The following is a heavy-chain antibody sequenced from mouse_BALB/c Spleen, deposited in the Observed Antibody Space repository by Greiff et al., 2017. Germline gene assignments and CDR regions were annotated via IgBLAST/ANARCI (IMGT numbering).Heavy chain of an antibody. CDR2: IDPSDSYT. CDR1: GYTFTSYW. Sequence: QVQLQQPGAELVKPGASVKLSCKASGYTFTSYWMHWVKQRPGQGLEWIGEIDPSDSYTNYNQKFKGKATLTVDKSSSTAYMQLSSLTSEDSAVYYWGRSRSRKVPWLANGGQGTRVTVSA. J-gene: IGHJ3*01. D-gene: IGHD3-3*01. V-gene: IGHV1-69*02. CDR3: GRSRSRKVPWLAN.